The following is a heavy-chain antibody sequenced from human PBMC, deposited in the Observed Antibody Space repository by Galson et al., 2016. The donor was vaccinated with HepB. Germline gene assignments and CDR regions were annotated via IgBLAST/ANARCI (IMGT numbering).Heavy chain of an antibody. Sequence: SETLSLTCTVSGGSINGYFWSWIQQPPEKGLEWVGWIHSLGSTQYNTPLRSRVTISLDTSKYQFSLRLTSVTVADTAVYYCARYRCPNGVGDGYDSWGQGTLVTVSS. J-gene: IGHJ4*02. D-gene: IGHD2-8*01. CDR3: ARYRCPNGVGDGYDS. CDR2: IHSLGST. CDR1: GGSINGYF. V-gene: IGHV4-59*01.